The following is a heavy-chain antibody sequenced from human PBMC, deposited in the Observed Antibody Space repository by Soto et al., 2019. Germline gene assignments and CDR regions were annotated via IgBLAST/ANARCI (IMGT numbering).Heavy chain of an antibody. CDR3: AKSTRFDYGDYGRWFDP. V-gene: IGHV4-59*01. J-gene: IGHJ5*02. CDR2: IYYSITT. CDR1: GGSISSSF. D-gene: IGHD4-17*01. Sequence: PETLSLTCTVSGGSISSSFWSWIRQPPGKGLEWIGYIYYSITTNYNPSLKSLVTISVDTSKNQFSLKLRAVTAADTAVYYCAKSTRFDYGDYGRWFDPWGQGTLVTVSS.